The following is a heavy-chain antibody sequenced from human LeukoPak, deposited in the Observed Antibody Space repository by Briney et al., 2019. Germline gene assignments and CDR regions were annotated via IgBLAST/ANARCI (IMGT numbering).Heavy chain of an antibody. CDR1: GFPFSSYA. Sequence: GGSLRLSCAASGFPFSSYAMSWVRRAPGKGLEWVSTISNSDDSTYYADSVKGRFTISRDNSKNTLYLQMTSLRAEDTAVYYCAKSYGDFTFYYYYYMDVWGKGTTVTVSS. CDR2: ISNSDDST. V-gene: IGHV3-23*01. D-gene: IGHD4-17*01. J-gene: IGHJ6*03. CDR3: AKSYGDFTFYYYYYMDV.